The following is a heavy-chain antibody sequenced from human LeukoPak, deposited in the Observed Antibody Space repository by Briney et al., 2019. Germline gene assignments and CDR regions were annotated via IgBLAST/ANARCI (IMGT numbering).Heavy chain of an antibody. J-gene: IGHJ4*02. D-gene: IGHD3-22*01. CDR3: ATNRWDYDSSGYYYPFDY. Sequence: PSETLSLTCTVSGGSISRYYWSWIRQPPGKGLEWIGYIYYSGSTNYNPSLKSRVTISVDTSKNQFSLKVSSVTAADTAVYYCATNRWDYDSSGYYYPFDYWGQGTLVTVSS. CDR1: GGSISRYY. CDR2: IYYSGST. V-gene: IGHV4-59*01.